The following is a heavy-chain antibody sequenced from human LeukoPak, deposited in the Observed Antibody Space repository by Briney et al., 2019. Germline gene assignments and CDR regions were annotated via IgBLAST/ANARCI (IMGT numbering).Heavy chain of an antibody. Sequence: ASVKVSCKASGYTFTSYDINWLRQATGQGLEWMGWMNPNSGNTGYAQKFQGRVTMTRNTSMSTAYMELSRLRSEDMAVYYCAIRTPVDIVATLGERVKKGLDYWGQGTLVTVSS. CDR3: AIRTPVDIVATLGERVKKGLDY. D-gene: IGHD5-12*01. J-gene: IGHJ4*02. V-gene: IGHV1-8*01. CDR1: GYTFTSYD. CDR2: MNPNSGNT.